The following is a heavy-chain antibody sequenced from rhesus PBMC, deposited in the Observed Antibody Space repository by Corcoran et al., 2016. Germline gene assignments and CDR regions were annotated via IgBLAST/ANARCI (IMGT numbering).Heavy chain of an antibody. Sequence: QVQLQESGPGLVTPLETLSLTCAVSGGSISSNYWSWIRPPPGKGLEWIGNIYGSGSSTNYNPVLKSRVTLSVDTSKNQFSLKLSSVTAADTAVYYCARGSRGGWYFDLWGPGTPITISS. J-gene: IGHJ2*01. D-gene: IGHD5-42*01. CDR2: IYGSGSST. V-gene: IGHV4S11*01. CDR1: GGSISSNY. CDR3: ARGSRGGWYFDL.